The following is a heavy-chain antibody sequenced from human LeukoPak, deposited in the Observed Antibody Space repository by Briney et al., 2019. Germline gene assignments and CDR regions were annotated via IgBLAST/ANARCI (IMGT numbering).Heavy chain of an antibody. J-gene: IGHJ4*02. CDR3: ARDAYDSSGYSFDY. Sequence: SETLSLTCTVSGGSISTSSYYWGWVRQPPGKGLEWIGNIFYSGSTYYSPSLKSRVTISLDTSRNQFSLKLNSVTAADTAVYYCARDAYDSSGYSFDYWGQGTLVTVSS. CDR2: IFYSGST. V-gene: IGHV4-39*07. D-gene: IGHD3-22*01. CDR1: GGSISTSSYY.